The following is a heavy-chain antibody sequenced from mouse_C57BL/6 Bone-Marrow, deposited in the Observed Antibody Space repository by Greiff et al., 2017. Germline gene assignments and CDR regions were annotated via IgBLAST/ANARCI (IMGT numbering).Heavy chain of an antibody. CDR1: GYTFTSYW. Sequence: QVQLKQPGAELVKPGASVKVSCKASGYTFTSYWMHWVKQRPGQGLEWIGRIHPSDSDTNYNQKFKGKATLTVDKSSSTAYMQLSSLTSEDSAVYYCANRKITTVVAKDYWGQGTTLTVSS. CDR2: IHPSDSDT. D-gene: IGHD1-1*01. V-gene: IGHV1-74*01. CDR3: ANRKITTVVAKDY. J-gene: IGHJ2*01.